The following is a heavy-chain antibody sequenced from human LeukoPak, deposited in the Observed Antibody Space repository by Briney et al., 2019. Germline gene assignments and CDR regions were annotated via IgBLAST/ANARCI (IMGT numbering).Heavy chain of an antibody. CDR2: ISSSGTYI. Sequence: GSLRLSCAASGFTFINYGMNWVRQAPGKGLEWVSSISSSGTYIYYADSMKGRFTISRDNAKNSPYLQMDSLRAEDTAVYYCARPRGWERRWYFDLWGRGTLVTVSS. CDR1: GFTFINYG. CDR3: ARPRGWERRWYFDL. V-gene: IGHV3-21*01. D-gene: IGHD1-26*01. J-gene: IGHJ2*01.